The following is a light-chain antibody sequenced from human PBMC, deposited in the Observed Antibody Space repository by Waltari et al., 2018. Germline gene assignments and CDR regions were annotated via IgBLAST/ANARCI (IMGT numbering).Light chain of an antibody. CDR1: ESVSSIK. Sequence: EIALTQSPGTLSLSPGERAPPSCRARESVSSIKVGWYQQKAGRPPSLVIYGDSSRATGVPDRFSGSGSGTDFTITISRLEPEDFAVYYCQHFSRSLTFGQGTKVEIK. V-gene: IGKV3-20*01. CDR2: GDS. J-gene: IGKJ1*01. CDR3: QHFSRSLT.